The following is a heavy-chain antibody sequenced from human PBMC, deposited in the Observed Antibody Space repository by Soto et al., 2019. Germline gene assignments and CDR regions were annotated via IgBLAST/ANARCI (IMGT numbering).Heavy chain of an antibody. D-gene: IGHD5-12*01. CDR2: IYHSGST. V-gene: IGHV4-30-2*01. CDR3: DRERSSGYYQTYYFDD. J-gene: IGHJ4*02. CDR1: GGSISSGGYS. Sequence: PSETLSLTCAVSGGSISSGGYSWSWIRQPPGKGLEWIGYIYHSGSTYYNPALKSRVTTTVDRSKNQFPLKLSSVTAADTAVYYCDRERSSGYYQTYYFDDWGQGTLVTVSS.